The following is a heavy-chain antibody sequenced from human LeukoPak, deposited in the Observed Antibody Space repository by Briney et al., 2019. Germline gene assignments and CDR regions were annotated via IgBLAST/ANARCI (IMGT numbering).Heavy chain of an antibody. Sequence: ASVKLSCKTSRNTVTGSYMHWVQHAAGQWLEWMGWIKPNSGGTNYAQKFQGRVTMTRDTSISTAYMELTRLRSDDTAGYYCARYSSGWYFDLWGRGTLVTVSS. CDR3: ARYSSGWYFDL. V-gene: IGHV1-2*02. J-gene: IGHJ2*01. CDR2: IKPNSGGT. D-gene: IGHD6-19*01. CDR1: RNTVTGSY.